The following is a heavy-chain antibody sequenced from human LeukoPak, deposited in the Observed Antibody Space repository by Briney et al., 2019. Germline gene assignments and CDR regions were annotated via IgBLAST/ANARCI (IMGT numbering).Heavy chain of an antibody. Sequence: PSETLSLTCTVSGGSISSGSYYWSWIRQPAGKGLKWIGRIYTRGSTNYNPSLKSRVTISVDTSKNQFSLKLSSVTAADTAVYFCASFERLRLRGSDYWGQGALVIVSS. V-gene: IGHV4-61*02. D-gene: IGHD5-12*01. CDR1: GGSISSGSYY. J-gene: IGHJ4*02. CDR3: ASFERLRLRGSDY. CDR2: IYTRGST.